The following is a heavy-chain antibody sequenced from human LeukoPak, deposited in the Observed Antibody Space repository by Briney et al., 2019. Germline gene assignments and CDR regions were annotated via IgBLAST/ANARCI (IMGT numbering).Heavy chain of an antibody. CDR1: GGSISSYY. V-gene: IGHV4-59*01. D-gene: IGHD5-18*01. CDR3: ARVVGPRGYSYGIFDY. CDR2: IYYSGST. Sequence: SETLSLTCTVSGGSISSYYWSWIRQPPGKGLEWIGYIYYSGSTNYNPSLKSRVTISVDTSKNQFSLKLSSVTAAGTAVYYCARVVGPRGYSYGIFDYWGQGTLVTVSS. J-gene: IGHJ4*02.